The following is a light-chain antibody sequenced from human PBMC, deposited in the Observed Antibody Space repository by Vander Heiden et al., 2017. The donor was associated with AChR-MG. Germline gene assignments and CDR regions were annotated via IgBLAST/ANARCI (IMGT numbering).Light chain of an antibody. V-gene: IGLV8-61*01. CDR1: SGSVSTGYF. CDR2: STN. CDR3: VLYLGRGISV. Sequence: QTVVTQEPSFSVSPGGTVTLTCGLSSGSVSTGYFPSWYQQTPGQPPRTLIYSTNTRSSGVPDRFSGSILGNKAALTITGAQADDESDYYCVLYLGRGISVFGGGTKLTVV. J-gene: IGLJ3*02.